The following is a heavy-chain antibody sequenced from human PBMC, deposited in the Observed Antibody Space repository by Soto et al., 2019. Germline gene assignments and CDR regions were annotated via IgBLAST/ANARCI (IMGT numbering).Heavy chain of an antibody. J-gene: IGHJ6*03. Sequence: SETLSLTCTVSGGSISSSSYYWGWIRQPPGKGLEWIGSIYYSGSTYYNPSLKSRVTISVDTSKNQFSLKLSSVTAADTAVYYCARGYCSGGSCYFKAPHYYYMDVWGKGTTVTVSS. CDR3: ARGYCSGGSCYFKAPHYYYMDV. CDR1: GGSISSSSYY. CDR2: IYYSGST. V-gene: IGHV4-39*01. D-gene: IGHD2-15*01.